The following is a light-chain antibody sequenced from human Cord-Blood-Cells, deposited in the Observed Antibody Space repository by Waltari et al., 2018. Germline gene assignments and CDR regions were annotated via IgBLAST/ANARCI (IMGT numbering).Light chain of an antibody. J-gene: IGLJ3*02. CDR2: YKSDSDK. V-gene: IGLV5-45*02. CDR1: SGINVGTYR. CDR3: MIWHSSAWV. Sequence: QAVLTQPSSLSASPGASASLTCTLRSGINVGTYRIHWYQQKPGSPPQYLLRYKSDSDKQQGAGVPSRFSGSKDASANAGILLISGLQSEDEADYYCMIWHSSAWVFGGGTKLTVL.